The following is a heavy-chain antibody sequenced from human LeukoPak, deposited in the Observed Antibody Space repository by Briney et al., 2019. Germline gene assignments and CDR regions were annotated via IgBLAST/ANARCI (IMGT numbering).Heavy chain of an antibody. CDR3: AKDTYYYGSGSYFY. J-gene: IGHJ4*02. V-gene: IGHV3-7*01. D-gene: IGHD3-10*01. CDR2: INRDGSEK. CDR1: GFTFSRYW. Sequence: GGSLRLSCAVSGFTFSRYWMNWVRQAPGKGLEWVANINRDGSEKYYVDSVKGRFTISRDNAKNSLYLQMNSLRAEDTAVYYCAKDTYYYGSGSYFYWGQGTLVTVSS.